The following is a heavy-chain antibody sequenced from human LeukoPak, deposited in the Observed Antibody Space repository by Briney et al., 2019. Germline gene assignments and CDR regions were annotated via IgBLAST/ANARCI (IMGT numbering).Heavy chain of an antibody. J-gene: IGHJ6*03. CDR2: ISSSGGST. CDR1: GFTFSSYG. V-gene: IGHV3-23*01. CDR3: AKDGVIADYYYYYYMDV. D-gene: IGHD6-13*01. Sequence: GGSLRLSCAASGFTFSSYGMSWVRQAPGKGLEWVSVISSSGGSTYYADSVKGRFTISRDNSKNTLYLQMNSLRAEDTAVYYCAKDGVIADYYYYYYMDVWGKGTTVTVSS.